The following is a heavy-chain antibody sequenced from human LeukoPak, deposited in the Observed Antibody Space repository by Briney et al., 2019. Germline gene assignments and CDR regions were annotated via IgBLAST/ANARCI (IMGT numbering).Heavy chain of an antibody. D-gene: IGHD3-3*01. Sequence: GASVKVSCKASGCTFTGYYMHWVRQAPGQGLERMGWINPNSGGANYAQKFQGRVTMTRDTSISTAYMELSRLRSDDTAVYYCAREERDYDFWSGYYCWFDPWGQGTLVTVSS. CDR3: AREERDYDFWSGYYCWFDP. J-gene: IGHJ5*02. V-gene: IGHV1-2*02. CDR2: INPNSGGA. CDR1: GCTFTGYY.